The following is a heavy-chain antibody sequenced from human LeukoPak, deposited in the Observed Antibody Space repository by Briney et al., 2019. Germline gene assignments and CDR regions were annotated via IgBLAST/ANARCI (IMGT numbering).Heavy chain of an antibody. D-gene: IGHD6-19*01. J-gene: IGHJ4*02. CDR3: AKDVLDSSGSFDY. CDR1: GFTFSSYG. Sequence: GGALRLSSAASGFTFSSYGMHWVRQAPGKGLEWVAVISYDGSNKYYADSVKGRFTISRDNSKNTLYLQMNSLRAEDTAVYYCAKDVLDSSGSFDYWGQGTLVTVSS. V-gene: IGHV3-30*18. CDR2: ISYDGSNK.